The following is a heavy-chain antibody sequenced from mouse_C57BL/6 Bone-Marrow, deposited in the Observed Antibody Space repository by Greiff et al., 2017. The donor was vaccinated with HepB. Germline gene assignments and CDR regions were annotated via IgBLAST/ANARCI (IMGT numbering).Heavy chain of an antibody. Sequence: EVKLMESGGDLVKPGGSLKLSCAASGFTFSSYGMSWVRQTPDKRLEWVATISSGGSYTYYPDSVKGRFTISRDNAKNTLYLQMSSLKSEDTAMYYCARHRGIYYDYWGQGTTLTVSS. V-gene: IGHV5-6*01. J-gene: IGHJ2*01. CDR3: ARHRGIYYDY. D-gene: IGHD3-3*01. CDR1: GFTFSSYG. CDR2: ISSGGSYT.